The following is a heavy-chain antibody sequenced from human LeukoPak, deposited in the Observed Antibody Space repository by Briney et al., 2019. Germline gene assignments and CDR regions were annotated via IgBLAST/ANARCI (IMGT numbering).Heavy chain of an antibody. D-gene: IGHD2-15*01. J-gene: IGHJ4*02. CDR1: GGSISSGDYY. Sequence: PSQTLSLTCTVSGGSISSGDYYWSWIRQPPGKGLEWMGYIYYSGSAYYNPSLKSRLTISVDTSNNQFSLKLSSVTAADTAVYYCASTSGYCSGGNCYSAFDYWGQGTLVTVSS. CDR3: ASTSGYCSGGNCYSAFDY. CDR2: IYYSGSA. V-gene: IGHV4-30-4*01.